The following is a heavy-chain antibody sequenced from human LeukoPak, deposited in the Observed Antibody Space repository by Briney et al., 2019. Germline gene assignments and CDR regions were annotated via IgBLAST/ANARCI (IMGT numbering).Heavy chain of an antibody. CDR2: INAGNGNT. Sequence: ASVKVSCKASGYTFTSYAMHWVRQAPGQRLEWMGWINAGNGNTKYSQKFQGRVTITRDTSASTAYMELSSLRSEDTAVYYCARGGLRYFPNDAFDIWGQGTMVTVSS. CDR1: GYTFTSYA. D-gene: IGHD3-9*01. CDR3: ARGGLRYFPNDAFDI. V-gene: IGHV1-3*01. J-gene: IGHJ3*02.